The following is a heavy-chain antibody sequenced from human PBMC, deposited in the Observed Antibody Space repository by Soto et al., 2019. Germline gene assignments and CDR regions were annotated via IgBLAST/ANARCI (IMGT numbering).Heavy chain of an antibody. J-gene: IGHJ4*02. V-gene: IGHV4-4*02. CDR1: GASISSSAW. Sequence: SETLSLTCAASGASISSSAWLSWIRQPPGKGPEWIGEIYHSGSTNYNPSLKSRVTMSVDKSKNQFSLELSSVTAADTAIYYCARVRCVTTSCFKDFFDYWGPRTLVTVSS. D-gene: IGHD2-2*01. CDR3: ARVRCVTTSCFKDFFDY. CDR2: IYHSGST.